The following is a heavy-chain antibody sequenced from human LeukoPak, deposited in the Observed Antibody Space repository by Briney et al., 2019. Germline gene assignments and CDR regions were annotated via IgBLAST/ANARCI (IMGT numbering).Heavy chain of an antibody. V-gene: IGHV3-7*05. D-gene: IGHD3-22*01. CDR1: GFTLSHYW. Sequence: GGSLRLSCAPSGFTLSHYWMRWVRQAPGKGLEWVANIKQDGSLKHYVDSVKGRFTISRDNAKNSLYLQMNSLRAEDTAVYYCAREYYADSSDSDYWGQGTLVTVSS. J-gene: IGHJ4*02. CDR2: IKQDGSLK. CDR3: AREYYADSSDSDY.